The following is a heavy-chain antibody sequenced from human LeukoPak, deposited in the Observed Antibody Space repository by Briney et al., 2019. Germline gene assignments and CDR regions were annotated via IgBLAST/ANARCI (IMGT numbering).Heavy chain of an antibody. CDR3: ASRLHRRDGYNFGVDY. D-gene: IGHD5-24*01. CDR2: IYYSGST. Sequence: PSETLSLTCTVSGGSLSSSSYYWGWIRQPPGTGLEWIGSIYYSGSTYYNPSLKSRVTISVDTSKNQFSLKLSSVTAADTAVYYCASRLHRRDGYNFGVDYWGQGTLVTVSS. CDR1: GGSLSSSSYY. V-gene: IGHV4-39*01. J-gene: IGHJ4*02.